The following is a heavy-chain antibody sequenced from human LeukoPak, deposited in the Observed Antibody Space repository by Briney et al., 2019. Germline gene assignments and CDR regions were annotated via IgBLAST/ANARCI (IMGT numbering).Heavy chain of an antibody. CDR3: TTIRPDY. V-gene: IGHV3-74*01. CDR2: IKDDDSDT. Sequence: PGGSLRLSCAASGFTFSSYWMHWVRQAPEKGLVWVSRIKDDDSDTNYADSVKGRFTISRDNAKNTLYLQTNSLRAEHTAVYYCTTIRPDYWGQGTLVTVSS. J-gene: IGHJ4*02. CDR1: GFTFSSYW. D-gene: IGHD5-12*01.